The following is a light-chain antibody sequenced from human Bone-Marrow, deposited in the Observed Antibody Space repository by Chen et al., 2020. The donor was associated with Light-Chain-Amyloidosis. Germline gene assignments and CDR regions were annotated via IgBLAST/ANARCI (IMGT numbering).Light chain of an antibody. V-gene: IGLV3-25*03. J-gene: IGLJ2*01. CDR3: QSADSSGTYEVI. CDR2: RDT. CDR1: DLPTKY. Sequence: SYALTQPPSVSVSPGQMARITCSGDDLPTKYAYWYQQKPGQAPVLVIHRDTERPSGISERFSGSSSGTTATLTISGVQAEDEADSHCQSADSSGTYEVIFGGGTKLTVL.